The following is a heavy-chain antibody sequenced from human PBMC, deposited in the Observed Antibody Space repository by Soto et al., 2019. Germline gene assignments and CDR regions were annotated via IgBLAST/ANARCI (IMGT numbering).Heavy chain of an antibody. V-gene: IGHV3-21*01. CDR2: ISSSSNYI. Sequence: PGGSLRLSCAASGFTFSTYTMNWVRQAPGKGLEWVSSISSSSNYIYYGDSVKGRFTISRDNAKNSLYLQMNSLRAEDTAVYYCARYDSSGYYWPYYYYGMDVWGQGTTVTVSS. CDR3: ARYDSSGYYWPYYYYGMDV. CDR1: GFTFSTYT. D-gene: IGHD3-22*01. J-gene: IGHJ6*02.